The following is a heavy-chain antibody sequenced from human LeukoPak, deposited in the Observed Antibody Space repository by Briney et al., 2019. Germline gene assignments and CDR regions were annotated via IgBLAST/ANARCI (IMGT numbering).Heavy chain of an antibody. CDR2: IIASGGST. CDR1: GFTFSSYA. D-gene: IGHD4-17*01. Sequence: GGSLRLSCAASGFTFSSYAMSWVRQGPGKGLEWVSGIIASGGSTYYADSVKGRFTISRDNSKNTLYLQMNSLRAEGTAVYYCAKVTTVTTEDYWGQGTLVTVSS. CDR3: AKVTTVTTEDY. V-gene: IGHV3-23*01. J-gene: IGHJ4*02.